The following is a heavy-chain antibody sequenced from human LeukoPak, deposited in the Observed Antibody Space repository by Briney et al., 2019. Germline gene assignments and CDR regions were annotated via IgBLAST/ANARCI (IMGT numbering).Heavy chain of an antibody. Sequence: SETLSLTCTVSVGSISSGDYYWSWIRQPPGKGLEWIGYIYYRGSTYYNPSLKSRVTIPVDTSKNQFSRKLSAVTAADTAVYYCARGAVPYLNCFDPWGQGTLVTVSS. V-gene: IGHV4-30-4*01. J-gene: IGHJ5*02. CDR3: ARGAVPYLNCFDP. CDR2: IYYRGST. CDR1: VGSISSGDYY.